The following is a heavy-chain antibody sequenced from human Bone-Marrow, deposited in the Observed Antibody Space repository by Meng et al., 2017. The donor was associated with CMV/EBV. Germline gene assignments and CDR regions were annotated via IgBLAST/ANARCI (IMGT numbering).Heavy chain of an antibody. Sequence: GGSLRLSCAASGFTFSSYEMHWVRQAPGKGLEWVSYISSSGSTIYYADSVKGRFTISRDNAKNSLYLQMNRLRAEATDVYYCARTKVPAAIAHDAFDIWGQGTMVTFSS. J-gene: IGHJ3*02. D-gene: IGHD2-2*02. CDR1: GFTFSSYE. CDR3: ARTKVPAAIAHDAFDI. V-gene: IGHV3-48*03. CDR2: ISSSGSTI.